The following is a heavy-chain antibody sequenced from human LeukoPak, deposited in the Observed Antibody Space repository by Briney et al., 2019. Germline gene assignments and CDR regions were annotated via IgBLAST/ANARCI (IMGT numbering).Heavy chain of an antibody. Sequence: SGPTLVNPTQTLTLTCPFSGFSLSTSGVGVGWIRQPPGKALEWLALIYWNDDKRYSPSLKSRLTITKDTSKNQVVLTMTNMDPVDTATYDCAHTHIAARSSDYWGQGTLVTVSS. J-gene: IGHJ4*02. CDR2: IYWNDDK. D-gene: IGHD6-6*01. V-gene: IGHV2-5*01. CDR1: GFSLSTSGVG. CDR3: AHTHIAARSSDY.